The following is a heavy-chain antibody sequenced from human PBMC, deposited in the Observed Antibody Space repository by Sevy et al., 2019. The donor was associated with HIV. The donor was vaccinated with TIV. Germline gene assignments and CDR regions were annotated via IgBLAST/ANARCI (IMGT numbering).Heavy chain of an antibody. CDR1: GYTFTSYG. J-gene: IGHJ4*02. V-gene: IGHV1-18*01. CDR3: ARDSGYYDSSGYYYY. Sequence: ASVKVSCKASGYTFTSYGISWVRQAPGQGLEWMGWISAYNGNTNYAQKLRGRVTMTTDTSTSTAYMERRSLRSADTAVYYCARDSGYYDSSGYYYYWGQGTLVTVSS. CDR2: ISAYNGNT. D-gene: IGHD3-22*01.